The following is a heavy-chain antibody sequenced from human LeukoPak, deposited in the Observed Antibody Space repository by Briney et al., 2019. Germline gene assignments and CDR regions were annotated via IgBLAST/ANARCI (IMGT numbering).Heavy chain of an antibody. CDR2: ISSSGGSI. J-gene: IGHJ4*02. CDR1: KFTFSNYA. V-gene: IGHV3-23*01. CDR3: AKDYSGSWYYFDY. Sequence: GGSLRLSCAASKFTFSNYAMTWVRQAPGKGLEWVSTISSSGGSIFYSDSVKGRFTISRDHSKNTVYLQMNSLRAEDTAIYYCAKDYSGSWYYFDYWGQGTLVTVSS. D-gene: IGHD6-13*01.